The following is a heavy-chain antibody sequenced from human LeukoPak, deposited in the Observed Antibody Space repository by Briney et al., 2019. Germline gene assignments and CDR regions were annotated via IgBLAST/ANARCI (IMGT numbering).Heavy chain of an antibody. Sequence: GGSLRLSCAASGFTFSRYAMHWVRQAPGKGLEWVAVISYGGSNKYYADSVKGRSTISRDNSKNTLYLQMNSLRGEDTAVYYCEREEVGAIYFDYWGQGTLVTVSS. CDR3: EREEVGAIYFDY. CDR1: GFTFSRYA. CDR2: ISYGGSNK. V-gene: IGHV3-30-3*01. J-gene: IGHJ4*02. D-gene: IGHD1-26*01.